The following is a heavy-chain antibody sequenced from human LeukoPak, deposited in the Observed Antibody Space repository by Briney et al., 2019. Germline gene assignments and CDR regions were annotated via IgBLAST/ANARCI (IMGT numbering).Heavy chain of an antibody. J-gene: IGHJ4*02. D-gene: IGHD5-24*01. CDR3: AGREMATIGH. CDR2: IYYSGST. Sequence: SETLSLTCTVSGGSISNYYWSWIRQPPGKGLEWIGYIYYSGSTNYSPSLKSRVTISVDTSKNQFSLKLNSVTAADTAVYYCAGREMATIGHWGQGTLVTVSS. V-gene: IGHV4-59*01. CDR1: GGSISNYY.